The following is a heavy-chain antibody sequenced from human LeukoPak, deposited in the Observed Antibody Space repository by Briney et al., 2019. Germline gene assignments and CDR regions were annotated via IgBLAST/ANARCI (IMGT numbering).Heavy chain of an antibody. CDR3: ASRSSIAARRRFDY. CDR1: GYTFTSYD. J-gene: IGHJ4*02. Sequence: ASVKVSCKASGYTFTSYDINWVRQATGQGLEWMGWMNPNSGNTGYAQKFQGRVTMTRNTSISTAYMELSRLRSDDTAVYYCASRSSIAARRRFDYWGQGTLVTVSS. D-gene: IGHD6-6*01. CDR2: MNPNSGNT. V-gene: IGHV1-8*01.